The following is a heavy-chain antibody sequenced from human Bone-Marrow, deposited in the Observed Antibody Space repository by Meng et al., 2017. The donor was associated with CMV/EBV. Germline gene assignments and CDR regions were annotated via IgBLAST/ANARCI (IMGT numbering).Heavy chain of an antibody. D-gene: IGHD3-22*01. CDR2: ISAYNGNT. J-gene: IGHJ4*02. CDR3: ARDDRGYYFDY. V-gene: IGHV1-18*01. CDR1: GYTFTSYG. Sequence: ASVKVSRKSSGYTFTSYGISWVRQAPGQGLEWMGLISAYNGNTNYAQKLQGRVTMTTDTSTSTAYMELRNLRADDTAVYYCARDDRGYYFDYWGQGTLVTVSS.